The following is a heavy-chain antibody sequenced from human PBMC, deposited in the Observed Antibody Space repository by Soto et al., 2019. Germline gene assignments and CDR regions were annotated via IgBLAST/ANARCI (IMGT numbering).Heavy chain of an antibody. V-gene: IGHV3-73*01. J-gene: IGHJ4*02. CDR3: TRLISAAQDY. Sequence: EVLLVESGGGVVQPGGSLKLSCVASGFVFKGSSIYWVRQASGKGLEWVGRIRDRAYNYATAYTASVKGRFTISRDDSTNPAYLQMNSLRTEDTAIYYCTRLISAAQDYWGQGTLVTVSS. CDR2: IRDRAYNYAT. CDR1: GFVFKGSS. D-gene: IGHD3-10*01.